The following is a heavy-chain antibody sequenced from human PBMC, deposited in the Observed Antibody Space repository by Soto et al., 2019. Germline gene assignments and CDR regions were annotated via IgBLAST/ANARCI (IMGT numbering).Heavy chain of an antibody. CDR3: ARGEEWELLRYFQH. J-gene: IGHJ1*01. D-gene: IGHD1-26*01. CDR2: ISYDGSNK. V-gene: IGHV3-30-3*01. CDR1: GFTFSSYA. Sequence: GGSLRLSCAASGFTFSSYAMHWVRQAPGKGLEWVAVISYDGSNKYYADSVKGRFTISRDNSKNTLYLQMNSLRAEDTAVYYCARGEEWELLRYFQHWGQGTLVTVSS.